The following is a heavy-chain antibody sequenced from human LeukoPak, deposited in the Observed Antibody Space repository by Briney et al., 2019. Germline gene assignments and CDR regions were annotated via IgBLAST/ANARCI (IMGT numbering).Heavy chain of an antibody. D-gene: IGHD5-18*01. J-gene: IGHJ6*02. CDR1: GYTFTSYG. CDR2: IRAYNGNT. V-gene: IGHV1-18*01. Sequence: GASVNVSCQASGYTFTSYGISWVRPAPGQGVEWMGWIRAYNGNTNYAQKLQGRVTITTDTSTSTAYMAQRSLRSDDTDVYYCARGSTVDTPYYSFGMAVWSQGTTVTV. CDR3: ARGSTVDTPYYSFGMAV.